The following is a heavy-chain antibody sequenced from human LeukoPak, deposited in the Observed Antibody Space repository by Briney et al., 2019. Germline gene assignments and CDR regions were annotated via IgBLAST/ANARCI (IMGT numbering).Heavy chain of an antibody. J-gene: IGHJ4*02. V-gene: IGHV1-69*01. D-gene: IGHD6-6*01. CDR3: AREGSSSSGEVPN. CDR1: GGTFSSYA. Sequence: SVKVSCKASGGTFSSYAISWVRQAPGQGLEWVGGIIPIFGTANYAQKFQGRVTITADESTSTAYMELSSLRSEDTAVYYCAREGSSSSGEVPNWGQGTLVTVSS. CDR2: IIPIFGTA.